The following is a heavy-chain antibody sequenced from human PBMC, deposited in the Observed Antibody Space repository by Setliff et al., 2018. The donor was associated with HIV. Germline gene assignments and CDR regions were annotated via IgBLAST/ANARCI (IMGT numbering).Heavy chain of an antibody. V-gene: IGHV4-39*02. D-gene: IGHD2-8*01. J-gene: IGHJ3*02. Sequence: PSETLSLTCTVSGGSVSSRGYYWGWIRQPPGKGPEWIANILYGGNTYYNPSLKSRVTISVDTSKNHFPLKLNSVTAADTAVYFCARPTTGVGGGAAFDIWGQGTMVTVSS. CDR3: ARPTTGVGGGAAFDI. CDR1: GGSVSSRGYY. CDR2: ILYGGNT.